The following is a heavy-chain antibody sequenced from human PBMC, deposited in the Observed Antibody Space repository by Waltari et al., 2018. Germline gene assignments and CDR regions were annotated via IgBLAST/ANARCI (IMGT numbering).Heavy chain of an antibody. V-gene: IGHV3-48*01. CDR1: GFTFGVFS. Sequence: EVQLVESGGGFVQPGGSLRLSCLASGFTFGVFSMHWIRQAPGKGLEWVAYISASRAAIYYAESVKGRFTISRDNAKNSLFLQMTNLGVEDTAVYYCATEPAPGAGINYWGQGILVTVSS. J-gene: IGHJ4*02. D-gene: IGHD6-19*01. CDR3: ATEPAPGAGINY. CDR2: ISASRAAI.